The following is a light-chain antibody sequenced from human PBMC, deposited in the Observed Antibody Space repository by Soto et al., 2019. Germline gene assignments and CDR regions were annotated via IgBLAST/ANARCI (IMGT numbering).Light chain of an antibody. CDR1: SSDVGAYNC. V-gene: IGLV2-8*01. CDR2: EVS. Sequence: QSVLAQPASVSGSPGQSITISCTGTSSDVGAYNCVSWYQQHPGKAPKLMIYEVSKRPSGVPDRFSGSKSGNTASLTVSGLQAEDEADYYCSSYAGSNSWVFGGGTKLTVL. CDR3: SSYAGSNSWV. J-gene: IGLJ3*02.